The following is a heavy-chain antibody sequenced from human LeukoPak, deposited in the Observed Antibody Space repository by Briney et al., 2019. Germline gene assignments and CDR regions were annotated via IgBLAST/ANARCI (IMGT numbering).Heavy chain of an antibody. V-gene: IGHV3-7*01. D-gene: IGHD5-18*01. CDR1: GFTFSSYT. CDR3: ARDLAYSRLDY. Sequence: GGSLRLSCAASGFTFSSYTMHWVRQAPGKGLEWVASINPEGSEKYSADSVKGRFTISRDNAKNSLYLQMDSLRVEDTAFYYCARDLAYSRLDYWGQGMLVTVSS. CDR2: INPEGSEK. J-gene: IGHJ4*02.